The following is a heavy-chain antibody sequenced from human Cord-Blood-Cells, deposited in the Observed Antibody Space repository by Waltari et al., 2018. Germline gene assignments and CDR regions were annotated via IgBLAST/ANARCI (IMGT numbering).Heavy chain of an antibody. CDR1: GFTFDDYA. Sequence: EVQLVESGGVVVQPGGSVRLSCAASGFTFDDYALHWVRQAPGKGLEWVSLISWDGGSTYYADSVKGRFTISRDNSKNSLYLQMNSLRAEDTALYYCAKSSPRYCSSTSCYFDYWGQGTLVTVSS. CDR2: ISWDGGST. D-gene: IGHD2-2*01. V-gene: IGHV3-43D*03. CDR3: AKSSPRYCSSTSCYFDY. J-gene: IGHJ4*02.